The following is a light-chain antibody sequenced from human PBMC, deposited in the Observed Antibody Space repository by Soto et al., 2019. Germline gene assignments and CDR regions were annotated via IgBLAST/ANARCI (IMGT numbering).Light chain of an antibody. Sequence: QSVLTQPPSASGTPGQRVTISCSGSSSNIGRNTVNWYQQVPGTAPKLLIYSKNQRPSGVPDRFSGSKSGTSASLAISGLQSEDEADYYCAGWDDSLNGWVFGGRTKLTVL. CDR1: SSNIGRNT. CDR2: SKN. J-gene: IGLJ3*02. CDR3: AGWDDSLNGWV. V-gene: IGLV1-44*01.